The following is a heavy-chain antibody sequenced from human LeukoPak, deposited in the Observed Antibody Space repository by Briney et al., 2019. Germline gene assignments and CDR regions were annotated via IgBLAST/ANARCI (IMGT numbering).Heavy chain of an antibody. V-gene: IGHV4-39*01. D-gene: IGHD2-15*01. Sequence: SETLSLTCTVSGGSISSSSYYWGWIRQPPGKGLEWIGSIYYSGSTYYNPSLKSRVTISVDTSKNQFSLKLSSVTAAGTAVYYCAGGYYYYYYGMDVWGQGTTVTVSS. CDR2: IYYSGST. CDR1: GGSISSSSYY. J-gene: IGHJ6*02. CDR3: AGGYYYYYYGMDV.